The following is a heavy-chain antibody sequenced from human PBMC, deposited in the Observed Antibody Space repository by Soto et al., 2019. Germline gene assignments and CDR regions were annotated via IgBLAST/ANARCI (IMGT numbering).Heavy chain of an antibody. Sequence: QVQLVQSGAEEKKPGASVKVSCKASGYTCTTYAIHWVRQAPGQRLEWMGWINAGNGNTKYSQKFQGKVTITRDTSASTVYMELSSLRCEDTAVYYCARESAYSNEFDCWGQGTLVTDSS. CDR1: GYTCTTYA. D-gene: IGHD4-4*01. CDR3: ARESAYSNEFDC. J-gene: IGHJ4*02. CDR2: INAGNGNT. V-gene: IGHV1-3*05.